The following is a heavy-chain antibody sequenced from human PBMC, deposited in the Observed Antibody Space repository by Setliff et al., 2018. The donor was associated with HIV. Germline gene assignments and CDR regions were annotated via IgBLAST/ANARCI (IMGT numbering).Heavy chain of an antibody. D-gene: IGHD3-10*01. CDR3: AKDSDFGGTTNWFDP. Sequence: ASVKVSCKASGYSFTGYWMHWVRQAPGQGLEWMGRINPHSGVTNYVQKFQGRATMTRDTSIATAYMDLSRLTSDDTAVYYCAKDSDFGGTTNWFDPWGQGTLVTVSS. CDR2: INPHSGVT. CDR1: GYSFTGYW. V-gene: IGHV1-2*06. J-gene: IGHJ5*02.